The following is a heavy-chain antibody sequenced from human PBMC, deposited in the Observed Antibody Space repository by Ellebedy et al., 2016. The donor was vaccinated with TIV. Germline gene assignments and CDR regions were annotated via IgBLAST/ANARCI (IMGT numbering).Heavy chain of an antibody. CDR2: INHSGRT. CDR1: GESFSVYY. Sequence: MPSETLSLTCAVYGESFSVYYWSWIRQPPGKGLEWIGEINHSGRTNYNPSLKSRVTMSIDTSKNQISLKLNSVTAADTAVYYCARTQYSSGWSFDFWGQGTLVTVSS. CDR3: ARTQYSSGWSFDF. V-gene: IGHV4-34*01. D-gene: IGHD6-13*01. J-gene: IGHJ4*02.